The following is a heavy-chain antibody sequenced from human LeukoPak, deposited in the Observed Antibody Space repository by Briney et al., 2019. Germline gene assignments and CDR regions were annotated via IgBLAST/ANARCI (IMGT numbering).Heavy chain of an antibody. CDR2: INPNSGGT. Sequence: ASVKVSSKASGYTFTRYYMRWVRQAPGQGLEWMRWINPNSGGTNYAQKFQGRVTMTRDTSISTAYMELSRLRSDDTAVYYCARVSRSSGWYGGWGQGTLVTVSS. J-gene: IGHJ4*02. D-gene: IGHD6-19*01. CDR1: GYTFTRYY. V-gene: IGHV1-2*02. CDR3: ARVSRSSGWYGG.